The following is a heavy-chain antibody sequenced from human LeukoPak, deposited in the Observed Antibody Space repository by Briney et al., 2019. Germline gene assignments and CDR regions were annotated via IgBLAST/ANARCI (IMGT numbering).Heavy chain of an antibody. V-gene: IGHV1-69*05. J-gene: IGHJ4*02. Sequence: ASVKVSCKASGGTFSSYAISWVRQAPGQGLEWMGRIIPIFGTANYAQKFQGRVTITTDESTSTAYTELSSLRSEDTAVYYCAREQVAARFQIDYWGQGTLVTVSS. CDR3: AREQVAARFQIDY. CDR1: GGTFSSYA. CDR2: IIPIFGTA. D-gene: IGHD6-6*01.